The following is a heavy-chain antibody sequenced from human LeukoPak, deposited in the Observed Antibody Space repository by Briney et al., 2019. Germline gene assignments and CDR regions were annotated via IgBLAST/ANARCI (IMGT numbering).Heavy chain of an antibody. V-gene: IGHV3-48*03. D-gene: IGHD3-22*01. CDR1: GFTFSSYE. CDR2: ISSSGSTI. Sequence: GGSLRLSCAASGFTFSSYEMNWVRQAPGKGLEWVSYISSSGSTIYYAYSVKVRFTIPRYNAKNSLYLHMNSLRAEDTAVYYCARAGSYDSSGYYYVWGQGTLVTVSS. CDR3: ARAGSYDSSGYYYV. J-gene: IGHJ4*02.